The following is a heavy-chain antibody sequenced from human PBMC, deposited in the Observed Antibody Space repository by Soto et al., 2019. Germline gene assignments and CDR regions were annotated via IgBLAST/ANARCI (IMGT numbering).Heavy chain of an antibody. D-gene: IGHD3-10*01. J-gene: IGHJ3*02. CDR2: IIPILDIS. V-gene: IGHV1-69*08. CDR1: GGTFSSYT. Sequence: QVQLVQSGAEVKKPGSSVKVSCKASGGTFSSYTISWVRQAPGHGLEWMGRIIPILDISNYAPKLQGRVTITADKSTNTAYMELSSLRSDDTAIYYCAREPDSRNYYVALDIWGQGTMVTVSS. CDR3: AREPDSRNYYVALDI.